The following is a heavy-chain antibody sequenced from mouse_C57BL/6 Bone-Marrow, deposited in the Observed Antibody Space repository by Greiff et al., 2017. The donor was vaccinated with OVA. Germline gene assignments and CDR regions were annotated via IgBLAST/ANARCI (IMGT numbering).Heavy chain of an antibody. Sequence: VQLKESGAELARPGASVKLSCKASGYTFTSYGISWVKQRTGQGLEWIGEIYPRSGNTYYNEKFKGKATLTADKSSSTAYMELRSLTSEDSAVYFCARRGGNGNFDYWGQGTTLTVSS. CDR2: IYPRSGNT. J-gene: IGHJ2*01. CDR3: ARRGGNGNFDY. D-gene: IGHD2-1*01. V-gene: IGHV1-81*01. CDR1: GYTFTSYG.